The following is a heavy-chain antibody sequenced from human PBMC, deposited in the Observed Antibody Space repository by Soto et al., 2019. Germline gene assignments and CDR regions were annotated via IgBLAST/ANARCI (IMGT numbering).Heavy chain of an antibody. CDR2: IYYFGST. D-gene: IGHD4-17*01. Sequence: PSETLSLTCTVSGGSISSYYWSWIRQPPGKGLEWIGYIYYFGSTNYKPSLKSRVTISVDTSKNQFSLKLSSVTAADTAVYYCARLLPMTTVTTRWFDPWGQGTLVTVSS. CDR3: ARLLPMTTVTTRWFDP. CDR1: GGSISSYY. V-gene: IGHV4-59*08. J-gene: IGHJ5*02.